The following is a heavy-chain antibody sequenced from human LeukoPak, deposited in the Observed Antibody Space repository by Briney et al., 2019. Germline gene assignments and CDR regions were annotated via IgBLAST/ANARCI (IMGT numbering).Heavy chain of an antibody. CDR3: EHNKPYYDFWSGYYLGAFDI. V-gene: IGHV2-5*01. Sequence: SGPTLVNPTQTLTLTCTFSGFSLSTSGVGVGWIRQPPGKALEWLALIYWNDDKRYSPSLKSRLTITKDTSKNQVVLTMTNMDPVDTATYYCEHNKPYYDFWSGYYLGAFDIWGQGTRVTVSS. J-gene: IGHJ3*02. CDR2: IYWNDDK. D-gene: IGHD3-3*01. CDR1: GFSLSTSGVG.